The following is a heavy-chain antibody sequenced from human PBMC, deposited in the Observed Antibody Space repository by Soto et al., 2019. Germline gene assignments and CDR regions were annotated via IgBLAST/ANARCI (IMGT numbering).Heavy chain of an antibody. V-gene: IGHV4-39*01. J-gene: IGHJ6*03. CDR1: GGSISSSSYY. CDR3: ARRPHYDFWSGYYIRAGYYYMDV. CDR2: IYYSGST. Sequence: SETLSLTCTVSGGSISSSSYYWGWIRQPPGKGLEWIGSIYYSGSTYYNPSLKSRVTISVDTSKNQFSLKLSSVTAADTAVYYCARRPHYDFWSGYYIRAGYYYMDVWGKGTTVTVSS. D-gene: IGHD3-3*01.